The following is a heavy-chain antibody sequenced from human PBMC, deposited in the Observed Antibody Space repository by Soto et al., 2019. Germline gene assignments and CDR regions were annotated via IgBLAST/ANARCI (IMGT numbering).Heavy chain of an antibody. Sequence: EVQLVESGGGLVQQGGSLKLSCEASGFTFSSHAMNWVRQAPGKGLEWVAYIHGTRSIIYYADSVKGRFTISRDNAKNSLYLQMDSLRDEETVLDYGARDARNADYDYWGQGTLVTVAS. CDR3: ARDARNADYDY. D-gene: IGHD3-16*01. V-gene: IGHV3-48*02. CDR1: GFTFSSHA. J-gene: IGHJ4*02. CDR2: IHGTRSII.